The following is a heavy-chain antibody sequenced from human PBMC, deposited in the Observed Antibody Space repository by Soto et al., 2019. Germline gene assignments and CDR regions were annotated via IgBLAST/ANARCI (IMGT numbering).Heavy chain of an antibody. CDR2: IIPIFGTT. CDR3: ARVYGGGSYFYSGLDV. J-gene: IGHJ6*02. D-gene: IGHD3-16*01. CDR1: GGTFSSYA. Sequence: QVQLVQPGAEVKRPWSSVKVSCKASGGTFSSYALSWVRQAPGQGLEWMGGIIPIFGTTNYAQKFQGRVTMSAEGSTSTAYMVLRGLRAEDTAVYYCARVYGGGSYFYSGLDVWGQGANVTVYS. V-gene: IGHV1-69*12.